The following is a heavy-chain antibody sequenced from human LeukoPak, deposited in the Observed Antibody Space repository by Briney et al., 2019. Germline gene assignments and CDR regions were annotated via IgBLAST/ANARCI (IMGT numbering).Heavy chain of an antibody. D-gene: IGHD6-6*01. CDR1: ESTFTRYY. J-gene: IGHJ4*03. CDR3: STAADVAARPLNY. V-gene: IGHV1-46*01. Sequence: ASVKLSCKASESTFTRYYIQWVRQSPGQQLERVGIINPSGGTTSYAQKFQGRVTMARDTSTSTVYMALSSLSSDDTAMYYCSTAADVAARPLNYWGQGTLVTVSS. CDR2: INPSGGTT.